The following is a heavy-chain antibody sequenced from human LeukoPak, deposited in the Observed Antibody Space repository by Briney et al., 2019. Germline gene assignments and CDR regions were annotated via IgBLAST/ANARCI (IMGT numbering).Heavy chain of an antibody. CDR2: ISSSSSYT. V-gene: IGHV3-11*06. CDR1: GFTFSDYY. J-gene: IGHJ4*02. D-gene: IGHD5-12*01. CDR3: ARTRGYSGYGWGYYFDY. Sequence: KPGGSLRLSCAASGFTFSDYYMSWIRQAPGKGLEWASYISSSSSYTNYADSVKGRFTISRDNAKNSLYLQMNSLRAEDTAVYYCARTRGYSGYGWGYYFDYWGQGTLVTVSS.